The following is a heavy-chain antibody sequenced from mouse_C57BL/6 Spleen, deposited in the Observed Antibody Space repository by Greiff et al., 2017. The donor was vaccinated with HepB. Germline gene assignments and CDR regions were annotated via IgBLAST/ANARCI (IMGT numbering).Heavy chain of an antibody. CDR1: GYAFSSYW. D-gene: IGHD2-5*01. V-gene: IGHV1-80*01. Sequence: VQLQQSGAELVKPGASVKISCKASGYAFSSYWMNWVKQRPGKGLEWIGQIYPGDGDTNYNGKFKGKATLTADKSSSTANMQLSSLTSEDSAVYCWARKTESNYLPHYFDYWGQGTTLTVSS. J-gene: IGHJ2*01. CDR2: IYPGDGDT. CDR3: ARKTESNYLPHYFDY.